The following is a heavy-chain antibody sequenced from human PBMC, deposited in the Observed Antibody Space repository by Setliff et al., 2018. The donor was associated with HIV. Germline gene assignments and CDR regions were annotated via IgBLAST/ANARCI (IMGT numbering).Heavy chain of an antibody. J-gene: IGHJ6*03. D-gene: IGHD2-15*01. CDR1: GFTFDSYS. CDR2: ISGLGGGTI. CDR3: ARAGVVEGYYYYYYMDV. V-gene: IGHV3-48*01. Sequence: GESLKISCATSGFTFDSYSIIWVRQAPGKGLEWVSYISGLGGGTIYYVDSVRGRFTISRDDAEKSVYLQMNSLRAEDTAVYYCARAGVVEGYYYYYYMDVWGKGTTVTVSS.